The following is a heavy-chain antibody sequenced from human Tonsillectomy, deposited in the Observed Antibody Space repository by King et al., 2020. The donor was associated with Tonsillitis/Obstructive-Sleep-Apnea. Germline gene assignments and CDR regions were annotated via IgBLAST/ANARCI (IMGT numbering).Heavy chain of an antibody. CDR3: AKGRASPPYYDYYCMDV. J-gene: IGHJ6*03. D-gene: IGHD2-2*01. CDR1: GFTFDDYT. V-gene: IGHV3-43*01. CDR2: ISWDGGNT. Sequence: VQLVESGGVVVQPGGSLRLSCAASGFTFDDYTMHWVRQAPGKGLEWVSLISWDGGNTYYADSVKGRFTISRDNSKNSLYLQMNSLRTEDTALYYCAKGRASPPYYDYYCMDVWGKGATVTVSS.